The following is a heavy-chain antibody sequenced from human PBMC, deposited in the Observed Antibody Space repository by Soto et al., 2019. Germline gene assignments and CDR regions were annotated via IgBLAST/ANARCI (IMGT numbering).Heavy chain of an antibody. Sequence: EVQVLETGGGLVQPGGSLRLSCVASGFTFNNFVMNWVRQARGKGLEWVAIIGGIGQYAYYADSVNGRFTFSRDNSKNTVYLEMNSLRAEDTAIYFCAKGGTSHIYGIEVWGAGTTVTVSA. CDR2: IGGIGQYA. CDR3: AKGGTSHIYGIEV. V-gene: IGHV3-23*01. J-gene: IGHJ6*01. D-gene: IGHD2-2*01. CDR1: GFTFNNFV.